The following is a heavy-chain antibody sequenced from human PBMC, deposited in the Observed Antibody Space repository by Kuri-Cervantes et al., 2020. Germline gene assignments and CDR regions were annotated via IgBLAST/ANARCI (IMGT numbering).Heavy chain of an antibody. V-gene: IGHV4-34*01. CDR1: GGSFSGYY. CDR2: INPSGSP. J-gene: IGHJ3*02. D-gene: IGHD3-16*01. CDR3: ARDPDITGFLPFDI. Sequence: ESLKISCGVYGGSFSGYYWSWIRQSPGKGLEWIGGINPSGSPSYNPSLKSRVTVSINTSKNQFSLKLSSVTAADTALYYCARDPDITGFLPFDIWGQGTMVTVSS.